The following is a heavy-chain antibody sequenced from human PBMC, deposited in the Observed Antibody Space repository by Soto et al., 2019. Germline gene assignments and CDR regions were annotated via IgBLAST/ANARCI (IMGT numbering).Heavy chain of an antibody. J-gene: IGHJ4*02. V-gene: IGHV3-30*18. D-gene: IGHD7-27*01. CDR1: GFTFSDYG. CDR2: VSYDGSYK. Sequence: QVQLVESGGGVAQPGRSLRLSCAVSGFTFSDYGMHWVRQAPGKGLEWVAVVSYDGSYKYYADSVKGRFTVSRDLSGKTVFVQMKSLGVEDTAVFLGAKELYPLTVRDSRPPWGDYWGRGPLFAVS. CDR3: AKELYPLTVRDSRPPWGDY.